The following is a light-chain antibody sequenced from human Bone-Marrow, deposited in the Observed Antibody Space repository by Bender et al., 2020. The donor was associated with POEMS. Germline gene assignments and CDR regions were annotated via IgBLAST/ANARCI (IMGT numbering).Light chain of an antibody. J-gene: IGLJ3*02. V-gene: IGLV1-44*01. CDR2: SNS. CDR1: SSNIGSNA. CDR3: SAWDDSLSGWV. Sequence: QSVVTQPPSLSEAPRQRVTISCSGSSSNIGSNAVNWYQQLPGTAPKLLIYSNSQRPSGVPDRFSASKSGTSASLAISELQSEDEALYYCSAWDDSLSGWVFGGGTKLTVL.